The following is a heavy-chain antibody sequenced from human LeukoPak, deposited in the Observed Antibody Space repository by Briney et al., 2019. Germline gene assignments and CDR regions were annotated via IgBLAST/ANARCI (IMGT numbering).Heavy chain of an antibody. J-gene: IGHJ4*02. D-gene: IGHD3-22*01. CDR2: INPNSGGT. Sequence: ASVKVSCKASGYTFTGYYMHWMRQAPGQGLEWMGWINPNSGGTNYAQKFQGRVTMTRDTSISTAYMELSRLRSDDTAVYYCARAYDSSGYYYPLFDYWGQGTLVTVSS. V-gene: IGHV1-2*02. CDR1: GYTFTGYY. CDR3: ARAYDSSGYYYPLFDY.